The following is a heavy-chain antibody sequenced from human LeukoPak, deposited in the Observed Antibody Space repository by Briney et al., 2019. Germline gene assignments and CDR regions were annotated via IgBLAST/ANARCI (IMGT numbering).Heavy chain of an antibody. V-gene: IGHV3-23*01. J-gene: IGHJ4*02. CDR3: AKDLLSSGWYDY. CDR2: ISGNGGRT. D-gene: IGHD6-19*01. CDR1: AFTFRNYA. Sequence: SGGSLRLSCAASAFTFRNYAMSWVRQAPGKGLEWVSTISGNGGRTYDADSVRGRFTISRDNSKNTLYLQMNSLRAEDTAVYYCAKDLLSSGWYDYWGQGTLVTVSS.